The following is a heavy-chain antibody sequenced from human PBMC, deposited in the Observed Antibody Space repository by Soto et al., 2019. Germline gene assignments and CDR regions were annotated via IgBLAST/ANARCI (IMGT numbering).Heavy chain of an antibody. CDR3: AHRYNYYDSSGYPYYFDY. D-gene: IGHD3-22*01. V-gene: IGHV2-5*02. Sequence: SAPTLVNPTQTLTLTCTFSGFSLSTSGVGVGWIRQPPGKALEWLALIYWDDDKRYSPSLKSRLTITKDPSKNQVVLTMTNMDPVDTATYYCAHRYNYYDSSGYPYYFDYWGQGTLVTVSS. CDR1: GFSLSTSGVG. CDR2: IYWDDDK. J-gene: IGHJ4*02.